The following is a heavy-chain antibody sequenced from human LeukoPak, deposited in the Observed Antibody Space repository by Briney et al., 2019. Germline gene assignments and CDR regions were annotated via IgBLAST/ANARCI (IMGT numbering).Heavy chain of an antibody. J-gene: IGHJ4*02. CDR2: INHDGSNT. CDR1: GFTFSTSW. Sequence: GGSLRLSCAASGFTFSTSWMHWVRQAPGKGLVWVSHINHDGSNTIYADSVKGRFTISRDNAKNTLYLQMNSLRAEDTAVYYCARWADYGGNSGYDYWGQGTLVTVSS. D-gene: IGHD4-23*01. V-gene: IGHV3-74*01. CDR3: ARWADYGGNSGYDY.